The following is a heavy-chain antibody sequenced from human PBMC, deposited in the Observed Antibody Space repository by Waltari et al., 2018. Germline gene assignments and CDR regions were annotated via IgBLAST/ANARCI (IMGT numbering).Heavy chain of an antibody. CDR1: GGSVSGYY. J-gene: IGHJ4*02. CDR2: INHSGST. D-gene: IGHD3-10*01. CDR3: ARWGFGQLRIDY. V-gene: IGHV4-34*01. Sequence: QVQLQQWGAGLLKPSETLSLTCAVYGGSVSGYYWSGIRQPPGKGREWIGEINHSGSTNYNPSLKSRVTISVDTSKNQFSLKLSSVTAADTAVYYCARWGFGQLRIDYWGQGTLVTVSS.